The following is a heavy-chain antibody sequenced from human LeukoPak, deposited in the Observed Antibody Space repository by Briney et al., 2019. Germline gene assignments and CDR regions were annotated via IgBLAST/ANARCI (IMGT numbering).Heavy chain of an antibody. Sequence: SETLSLTCAVYGGSLSGYYWSWIRQPPGKWLEWIGEINHSGSTNYNPSLKSRVTMSVDTSKNQFSLKLSSVTAADTAVYYCASSTGYCSSTSCLDYWGQGTLVTVSS. CDR3: ASSTGYCSSTSCLDY. D-gene: IGHD2-2*01. CDR2: INHSGST. J-gene: IGHJ4*02. V-gene: IGHV4-34*01. CDR1: GGSLSGYY.